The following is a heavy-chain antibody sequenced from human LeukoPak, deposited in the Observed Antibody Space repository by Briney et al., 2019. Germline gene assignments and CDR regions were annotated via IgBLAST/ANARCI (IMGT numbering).Heavy chain of an antibody. Sequence: GGSLRLSCAASGFTFSSYDMNWARQAPGKGLEWVSAITDSGGSTQYGDSVKGRFTISRDNSKNTLYLQMNTLRAEDPAVYYCVKGGWFDYWGQGTLVTVSS. CDR2: ITDSGGST. V-gene: IGHV3-23*01. CDR3: VKGGWFDY. CDR1: GFTFSSYD. D-gene: IGHD6-19*01. J-gene: IGHJ4*02.